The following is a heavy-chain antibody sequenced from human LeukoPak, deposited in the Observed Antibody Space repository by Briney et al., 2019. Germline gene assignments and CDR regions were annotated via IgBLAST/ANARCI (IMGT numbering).Heavy chain of an antibody. CDR1: GGTFSSYT. CDR3: ARSHPQGQGYCSSTSCYNRGFGDYYYGMDV. CDR2: IIPILGIA. D-gene: IGHD2-2*02. V-gene: IGHV1-69*02. Sequence: ASVKVSCKASGGTFSSYTISWVRQAPGQGLEWMGRIIPILGIANYAQKFQGRVTITADKSTSTAYMELSSLRSEDTAVYYCARSHPQGQGYCSSTSCYNRGFGDYYYGMDVWGQGTTVTVSS. J-gene: IGHJ6*02.